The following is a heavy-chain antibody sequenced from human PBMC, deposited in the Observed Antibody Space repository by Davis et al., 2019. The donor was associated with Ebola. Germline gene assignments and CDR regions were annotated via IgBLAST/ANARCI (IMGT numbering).Heavy chain of an antibody. CDR2: IGSGGINT. J-gene: IGHJ4*02. V-gene: IGHV3-23*01. CDR3: VHPRGVTTSLRFFDY. Sequence: GGSLRLSCAASGFTFTSSMMIWVRQAPGKGLEWVSTIGSGGINTYYADSVKGRFTISRDNSRNTLYLQMNSLRGDDTAIYYCVHPRGVTTSLRFFDYWGQGTLVTVSS. D-gene: IGHD2-21*02. CDR1: GFTFTSSM.